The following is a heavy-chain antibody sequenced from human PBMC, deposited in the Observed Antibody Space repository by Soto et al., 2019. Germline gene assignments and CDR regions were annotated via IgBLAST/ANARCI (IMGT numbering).Heavy chain of an antibody. Sequence: ASVKVSCKASGYSFTNNGISWVRQAPGQGLEWMGWISAYNGNTNYVKKFQGRVTMTKDTSTSTASMELRSLRSDDTAVYYCARVSYSGNWFVHSVAGPNWFDPWGQGTLVTVSS. CDR2: ISAYNGNT. CDR3: ARVSYSGNWFVHSVAGPNWFDP. D-gene: IGHD6-13*01. J-gene: IGHJ5*02. V-gene: IGHV1-18*01. CDR1: GYSFTNNG.